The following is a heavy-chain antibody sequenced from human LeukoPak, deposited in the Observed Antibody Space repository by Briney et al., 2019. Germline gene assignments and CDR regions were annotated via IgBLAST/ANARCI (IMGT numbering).Heavy chain of an antibody. J-gene: IGHJ4*02. CDR3: ARGLIVGATEKYYFDY. CDR2: IYYSGST. Sequence: SETLSLTCTVSGGSISSYYWSWIRQPPGKGLEWIGYIYYSGSTHYNPSLESRVTISVDTSKNQFSLKLSSVTAADTAVYYCARGLIVGATEKYYFDYWGQGTLVTVSS. D-gene: IGHD1-26*01. CDR1: GGSISSYY. V-gene: IGHV4-59*12.